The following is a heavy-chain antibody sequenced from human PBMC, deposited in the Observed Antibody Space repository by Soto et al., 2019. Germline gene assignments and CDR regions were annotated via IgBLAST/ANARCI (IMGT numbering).Heavy chain of an antibody. J-gene: IGHJ3*02. CDR1: GYSFTSYW. CDR2: IYPGDSDT. D-gene: IGHD6-6*01. Sequence: PGESLKISCKGSGYSFTSYWIGWVRQMPGKGLEWMGIIYPGDSDTRYSPSFQGQVTISADKSISAAYLQWSSLKASDTAMYYCARHRAARPGSLDAFDIWGQGTMVTVS. CDR3: ARHRAARPGSLDAFDI. V-gene: IGHV5-51*01.